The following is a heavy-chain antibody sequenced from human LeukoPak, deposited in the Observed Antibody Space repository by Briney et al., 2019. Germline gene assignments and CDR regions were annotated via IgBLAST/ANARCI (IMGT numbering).Heavy chain of an antibody. CDR1: GFTFSSYS. Sequence: GGSLRLSCAASGFTFSSYSMNWVRQAPGKGLEWVSAISGSGGSTYYADSVKGRFPISRANSKNTLYLQMNSLRAEDTAVYYCAKVGYSSGWDYWGQGTLVTVSS. V-gene: IGHV3-23*01. J-gene: IGHJ4*02. CDR3: AKVGYSSGWDY. CDR2: ISGSGGST. D-gene: IGHD6-19*01.